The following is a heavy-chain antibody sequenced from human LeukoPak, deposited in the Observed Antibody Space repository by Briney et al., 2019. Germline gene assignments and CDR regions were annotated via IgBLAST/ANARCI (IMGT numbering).Heavy chain of an antibody. V-gene: IGHV4-34*01. CDR2: INHSGSA. J-gene: IGHJ4*02. CDR1: GGSFSGYY. D-gene: IGHD3-10*02. CDR3: ARGGLFSDY. Sequence: PSETLSLTCAVYGGSFSGYYWSWIRQPPGKGLEWIGEINHSGSANYNPSLKSRVTISVDTSKNQFSLKLSSVTAAGTAVYYCARGGLFSDYWGQGTLVTVSS.